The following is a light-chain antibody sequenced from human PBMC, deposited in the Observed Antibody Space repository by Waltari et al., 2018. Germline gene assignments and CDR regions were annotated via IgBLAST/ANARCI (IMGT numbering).Light chain of an antibody. Sequence: DIQMTQSPSTLSASVGARVTITCRASQSISSWLAWYQKKPGKAPKLLIYKASSLESGVPSRFGGSGSGTEFTLTISSLQPDDFATYYCQQYNSNPWTFGQGTKVEIK. CDR1: QSISSW. CDR3: QQYNSNPWT. J-gene: IGKJ1*01. CDR2: KAS. V-gene: IGKV1-5*03.